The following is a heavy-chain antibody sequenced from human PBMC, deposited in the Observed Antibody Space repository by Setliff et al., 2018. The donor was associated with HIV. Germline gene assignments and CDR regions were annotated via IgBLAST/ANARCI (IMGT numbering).Heavy chain of an antibody. Sequence: ASETLSLTCTVSGGSVSNYYWTWIRQSAGKGLEWIGHINTSGSTKYNPSLKSRLTMSVDSSGNQFSLKVGSATAADTAVYYCAAKKSGDYPFNWGQGTLVTVSS. CDR2: INTSGST. CDR1: GGSVSNYY. D-gene: IGHD4-17*01. V-gene: IGHV4-4*07. CDR3: AAKKSGDYPFN. J-gene: IGHJ4*02.